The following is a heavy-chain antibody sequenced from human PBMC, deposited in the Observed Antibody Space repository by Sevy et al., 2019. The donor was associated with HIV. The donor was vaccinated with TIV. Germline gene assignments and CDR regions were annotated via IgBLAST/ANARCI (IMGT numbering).Heavy chain of an antibody. CDR1: GFTVNSNY. D-gene: IGHD5-18*01. CDR3: ARGESGYGYALNY. CDR2: IHSDDTT. J-gene: IGHJ4*02. Sequence: GGSLRLSCAASGFTVNSNYMTWVRQAPGKGLEGVSVIHSDDTTYHADSVKDRFTSSRDNFKNTLYLHMSSLRAEDTAVYYCARGESGYGYALNYWGQGTLVTVSS. V-gene: IGHV3-66*01.